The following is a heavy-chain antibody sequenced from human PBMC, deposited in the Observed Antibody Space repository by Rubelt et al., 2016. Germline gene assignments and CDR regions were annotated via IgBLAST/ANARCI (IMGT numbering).Heavy chain of an antibody. Sequence: QLQLQESGPGLVKPSETLSLTCTVSGYSISSGYYWGWIRQPPGKGLEWIGSVYHSGSTHYNASLKSRVTISEDTSKNQFSLKLSSVTAADTAVYYCARGHRRIAVAPFDYWGQGTLVTVSS. J-gene: IGHJ4*02. D-gene: IGHD6-19*01. CDR3: ARGHRRIAVAPFDY. V-gene: IGHV4-38-2*02. CDR2: VYHSGST. CDR1: GYSISSGYY.